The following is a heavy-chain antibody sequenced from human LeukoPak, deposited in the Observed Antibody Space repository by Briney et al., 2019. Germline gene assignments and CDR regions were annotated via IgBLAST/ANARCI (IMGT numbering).Heavy chain of an antibody. J-gene: IGHJ6*03. V-gene: IGHV4-59*01. CDR1: GGSMNPYY. CDR2: ISYSGST. Sequence: SETLSLTCSVSGGSMNPYYWSWIRQPPGKGLEWIAYISYSGSTKYNPSLKSRVIISVDTSKNYFSLKLSSVTAADTAVYYCARGSYYYMDVWGKGTTVTVSS. CDR3: ARGSYYYMDV.